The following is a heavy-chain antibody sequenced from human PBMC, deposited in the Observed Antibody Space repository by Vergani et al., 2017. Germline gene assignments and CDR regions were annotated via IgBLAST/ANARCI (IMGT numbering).Heavy chain of an antibody. CDR1: GYTFTSYY. V-gene: IGHV1-46*01. J-gene: IGHJ5*02. D-gene: IGHD2-2*01. CDR2: INPSGGST. Sequence: QVQLVQSGAEVKKPGASVKVSCKASGYTFTSYYMHWVRQAPGQGLEWMGIINPSGGSTSYAQKFQGRVTMTRDTSTSTVYMELSSLGSEDTAVHYCARDSRYCXSTSCYVGRDWFDPWGQGTLVTVSS. CDR3: ARDSRYCXSTSCYVGRDWFDP.